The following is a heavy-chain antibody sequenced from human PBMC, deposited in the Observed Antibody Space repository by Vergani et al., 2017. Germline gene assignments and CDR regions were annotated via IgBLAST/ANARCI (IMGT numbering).Heavy chain of an antibody. J-gene: IGHJ4*02. Sequence: QVQLVQSGAEVKKPGSSVKVSCKASGGTFSSYAISWVRQAPGQGLEWMGGISAYNGNTNYAQKLQGRVTMTTDTSTSTAYMELRSLRSDDTAVYYCAREDYYDSSGYLAYWGQGTLVTVSS. CDR1: GGTFSSYA. V-gene: IGHV1-18*01. CDR3: AREDYYDSSGYLAY. CDR2: ISAYNGNT. D-gene: IGHD3-22*01.